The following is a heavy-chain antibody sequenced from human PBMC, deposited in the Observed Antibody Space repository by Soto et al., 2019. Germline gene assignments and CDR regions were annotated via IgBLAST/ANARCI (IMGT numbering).Heavy chain of an antibody. CDR2: INPSGGST. CDR1: GYTFTSYY. CDR3: ARDYGPSNWYNWFHP. D-gene: IGHD4-17*01. J-gene: IGHJ5*02. V-gene: IGHV1-46*01. Sequence: ASVKVSCKASGYTFTSYYMHWVRQAPGQGLEWMGIINPSGGSTSYAQKFQGRVTMTRDTSTSTVYMELSSLRSEDTAVYYCARDYGPSNWYNWFHPWGQGTLVTVSS.